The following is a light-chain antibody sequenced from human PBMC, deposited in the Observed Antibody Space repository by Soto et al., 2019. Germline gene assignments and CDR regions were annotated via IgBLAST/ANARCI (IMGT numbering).Light chain of an antibody. J-gene: IGKJ1*01. V-gene: IGKV1-5*03. CDR3: QQYNGYSRT. Sequence: DIQMTKSPSTLSASVGDRVTITCRASQSISSWLAWYQQKPGKAPKLLIYKASSLESGVPSRFSGSGSGTEFTLTISSMQPDDFATFYCQQYNGYSRTFGQGTKVDIK. CDR1: QSISSW. CDR2: KAS.